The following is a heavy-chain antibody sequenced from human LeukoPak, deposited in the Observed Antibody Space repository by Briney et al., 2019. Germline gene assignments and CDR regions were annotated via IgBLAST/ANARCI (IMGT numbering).Heavy chain of an antibody. Sequence: GASVKVSCKASGYTFISYGISWVRQAPGQGLEWMGWMNPNSGNTGYAQKFQGRVTMTRNTSISTAYMELSSLRSDDTAVYYCARVLSSGLRALDYWGQGTLVTVSS. CDR2: MNPNSGNT. D-gene: IGHD5-12*01. CDR3: ARVLSSGLRALDY. J-gene: IGHJ4*02. CDR1: GYTFISYG. V-gene: IGHV1-8*02.